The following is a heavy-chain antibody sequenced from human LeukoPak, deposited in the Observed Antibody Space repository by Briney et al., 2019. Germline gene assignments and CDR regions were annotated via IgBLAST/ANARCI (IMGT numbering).Heavy chain of an antibody. CDR1: GFTFSDYY. J-gene: IGHJ4*02. CDR2: ISSSGSTI. Sequence: GGSLRLSCAVSGFTFSDYYMSWIRQAPGKGLEWVSYISSSGSTIYYADSVKGRFTMSRDNAKNSLYLHMNSLRAEDTAVYYCARGGFIVIRSPSDYWGQGTLVTISS. D-gene: IGHD2/OR15-2a*01. V-gene: IGHV3-11*01. CDR3: ARGGFIVIRSPSDY.